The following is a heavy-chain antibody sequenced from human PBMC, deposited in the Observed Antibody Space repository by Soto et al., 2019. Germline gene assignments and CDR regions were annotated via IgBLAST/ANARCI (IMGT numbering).Heavy chain of an antibody. CDR3: ARRASDDILTGYYGGLTY. Sequence: GGSLRLSCAASGFTFSSYAMHWVRQAPGKGLEWVAVISYDGSNKYYADSVKGRFTISRDNSNNTLYLQMNSLRAEDTAVYYCARRASDDILTGYYGGLTYWGQGTLVTVSS. D-gene: IGHD3-9*01. CDR2: ISYDGSNK. J-gene: IGHJ4*02. CDR1: GFTFSSYA. V-gene: IGHV3-30-3*01.